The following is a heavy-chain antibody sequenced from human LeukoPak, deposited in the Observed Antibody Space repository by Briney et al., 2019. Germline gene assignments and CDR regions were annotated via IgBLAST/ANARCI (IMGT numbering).Heavy chain of an antibody. CDR2: INHSGST. D-gene: IGHD2-15*01. CDR3: ARPVRVVQYWYFDL. Sequence: KPSETLSLTCAVYGGSFSGYYWSWIRQPPGKGLEWIGEINHSGSTNYNPSLKSRVTISVDTSKNQFSLKLSSVTAADTAAYYCARPVRVVQYWYFDLWGRGTLVTVSS. CDR1: GGSFSGYY. J-gene: IGHJ2*01. V-gene: IGHV4-34*01.